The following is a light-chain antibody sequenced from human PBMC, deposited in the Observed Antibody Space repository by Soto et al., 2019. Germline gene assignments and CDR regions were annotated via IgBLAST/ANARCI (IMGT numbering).Light chain of an antibody. J-gene: IGLJ1*01. CDR3: AAWDGSLSGYV. CDR1: SSNIGSNY. V-gene: IGLV1-47*01. Sequence: QSVLTQPPSASGTPGQRVTISCSGSSSNIGSNYVYWYQQLPGTAPKLLIYRNNQRPSGVPVRFSGSKSGTSASLAISGLRSEDEADYYCAAWDGSLSGYVFGTGTKVTVL. CDR2: RNN.